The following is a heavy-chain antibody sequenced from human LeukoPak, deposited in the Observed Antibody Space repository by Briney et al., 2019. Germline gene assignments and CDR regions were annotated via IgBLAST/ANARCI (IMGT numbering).Heavy chain of an antibody. Sequence: GGSLRLSCAAAGFTVSSNYMSWVRQAPGKGLEWVSVIYSGGSTYYADSVKGRFTISRDNSKNTLYLQMNSLRAEDTAVYYCATLLSYDSTLFDYWGQGTLVTVSS. CDR3: ATLLSYDSTLFDY. J-gene: IGHJ4*02. V-gene: IGHV3-53*01. D-gene: IGHD3-22*01. CDR1: GFTVSSNY. CDR2: IYSGGST.